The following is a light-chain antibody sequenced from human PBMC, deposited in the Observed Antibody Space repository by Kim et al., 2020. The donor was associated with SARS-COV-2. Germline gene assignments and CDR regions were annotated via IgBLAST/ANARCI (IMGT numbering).Light chain of an antibody. Sequence: SSELTQDPAVSVALGQTVRITSQGDSLRSYYASWYQQKPGQAPVLVIYGKNNRPSGIPDRFSGSSSRNTASLTITGAQAEDEADYYCNSRDSSGNQVFGGGTKLTVL. CDR1: SLRSYY. V-gene: IGLV3-19*01. J-gene: IGLJ3*02. CDR3: NSRDSSGNQV. CDR2: GKN.